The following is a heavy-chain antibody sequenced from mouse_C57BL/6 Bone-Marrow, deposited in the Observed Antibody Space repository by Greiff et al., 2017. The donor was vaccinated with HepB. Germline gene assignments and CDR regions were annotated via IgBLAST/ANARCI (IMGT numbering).Heavy chain of an antibody. CDR1: GYTFTSYW. Sequence: QVQLKQPGAELVRPGSSVKLSCKASGYTFTSYWMHWVKQRPIQGLEWIGNIDPSDSETHYNQKFKDKATLTVDKSSSTAYMQLSSLTSEDSAVYYCARGGGRGFAYWGQGTLVTVSA. CDR2: IDPSDSET. D-gene: IGHD3-3*01. CDR3: ARGGGRGFAY. V-gene: IGHV1-52*01. J-gene: IGHJ3*01.